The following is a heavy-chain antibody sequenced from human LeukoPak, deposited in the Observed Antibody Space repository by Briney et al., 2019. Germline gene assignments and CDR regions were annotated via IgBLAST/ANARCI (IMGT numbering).Heavy chain of an antibody. Sequence: PGGSLRLSCTASGLSFGYYWMTWVRQAAGKGLEWVANIREDGKVIHYVDSVSGRFTISRDNTKNSLYLQMNSLRGEDTALYYCARESSPSSGDYYWDAFDSWGQGTLVTVSS. D-gene: IGHD4-17*01. J-gene: IGHJ3*02. CDR3: ARESSPSSGDYYWDAFDS. CDR2: IREDGKVI. V-gene: IGHV3-7*01. CDR1: GLSFGYYW.